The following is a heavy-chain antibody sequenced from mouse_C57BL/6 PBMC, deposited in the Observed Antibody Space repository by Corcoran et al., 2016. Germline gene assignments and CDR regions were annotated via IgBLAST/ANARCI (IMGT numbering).Heavy chain of an antibody. Sequence: QVQLVETGGGLVRPGNSLKLSCVTSGLTFSNYRMHWLRQPPGKRLGVIAVITVKSDNYGTNYAEYVKGRLAISRDDSKSRVYLEMNRLREEDTAAYCCSRWDYWGQGTTLTVSS. CDR1: GLTFSNYR. V-gene: IGHV13-2*01. CDR2: ITVKSDNYGT. CDR3: SRWDY. J-gene: IGHJ2*01.